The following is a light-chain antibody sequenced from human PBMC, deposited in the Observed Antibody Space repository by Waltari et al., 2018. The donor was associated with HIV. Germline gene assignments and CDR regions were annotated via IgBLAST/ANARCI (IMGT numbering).Light chain of an antibody. CDR1: SSEVGGYNY. CDR3: CSYSGSSTFAV. J-gene: IGLJ2*01. Sequence: QSALTQPASVSGSPGQSITISCTGTSSEVGGYNYVSWYQQHPRKAPKLLNYDVSKRTSGVSNRFSGSKSDNTASLTISGRQAEDESDYYCCSYSGSSTFAVFGGGTKLTVL. V-gene: IGLV2-23*02. CDR2: DVS.